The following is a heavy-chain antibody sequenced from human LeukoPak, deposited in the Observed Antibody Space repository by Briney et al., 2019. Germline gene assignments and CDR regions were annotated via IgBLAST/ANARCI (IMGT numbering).Heavy chain of an antibody. J-gene: IGHJ4*02. CDR1: GGSTSSYY. D-gene: IGHD5-18*01. Sequence: PSETLSLTCTVSGGSTSSYYWSWIRQPPGKGLEWIGYIYYSGSTNYNPSLKSRVTISVDTSKNQFSLKLSSVTAADTAVYYCARHMGLGYSYGYPYFDYWGQGTLVTVSS. V-gene: IGHV4-59*08. CDR3: ARHMGLGYSYGYPYFDY. CDR2: IYYSGST.